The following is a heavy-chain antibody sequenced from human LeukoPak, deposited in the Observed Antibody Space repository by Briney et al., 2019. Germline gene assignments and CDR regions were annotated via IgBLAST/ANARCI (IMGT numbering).Heavy chain of an antibody. V-gene: IGHV3-23*01. CDR1: GFTFSSYA. CDR3: AKDGGFLAAVAGRPFDY. J-gene: IGHJ4*02. CDR2: ISGSGGST. D-gene: IGHD6-19*01. Sequence: GGSLRLSCAASGFTFSSYAMSWVRQAPGKGLEWVSAISGSGGSTYYADSVKGRFTISRDNSKNTLYLQMNSLRAEDTAVYYCAKDGGFLAAVAGRPFDYWGQGTLVTVSS.